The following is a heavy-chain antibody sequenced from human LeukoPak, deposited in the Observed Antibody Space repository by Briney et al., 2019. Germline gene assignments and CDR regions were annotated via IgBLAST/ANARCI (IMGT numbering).Heavy chain of an antibody. Sequence: RAGGSLRLSCAASGFTVSSNYMSWVRQAPGKRLEWVSVIYSGGSTYYADSVKGRFTISRDNSKNTLYLQMNSLRAEDTAVYYCAREEMATITGFDYWGQGTLVTVSS. CDR2: IYSGGST. V-gene: IGHV3-66*02. CDR3: AREEMATITGFDY. D-gene: IGHD5-24*01. J-gene: IGHJ4*02. CDR1: GFTVSSNY.